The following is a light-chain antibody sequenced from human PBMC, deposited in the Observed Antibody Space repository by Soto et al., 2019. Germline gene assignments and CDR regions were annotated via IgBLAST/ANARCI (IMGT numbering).Light chain of an antibody. CDR3: SSYGGSNNLV. Sequence: QSVLTQPPSASGSPGQSVTISCTGTSSDVGGYNYVSWYQQHPGKVPKLMIYEVNKRPSGVPDRFSGSKSGNTASLTVSGLQAEEEADYYCSSYGGSNNLVFGGGTKRTVL. CDR2: EVN. V-gene: IGLV2-8*01. J-gene: IGLJ2*01. CDR1: SSDVGGYNY.